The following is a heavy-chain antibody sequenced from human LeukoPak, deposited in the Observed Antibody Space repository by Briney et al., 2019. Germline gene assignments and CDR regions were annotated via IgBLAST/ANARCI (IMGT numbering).Heavy chain of an antibody. Sequence: SETLSLTCTVSGGSISSYYWSWIRQPAGKGLEWIGRIYTSGSTNYNPSLKSRVTISVDTSKNQFSLKLSSVTAADTAVYYCARVSILIVPYYAFDIWGQGTMVTVSS. CDR2: IYTSGST. D-gene: IGHD2/OR15-2a*01. CDR3: ARVSILIVPYYAFDI. J-gene: IGHJ3*02. V-gene: IGHV4-4*07. CDR1: GGSISSYY.